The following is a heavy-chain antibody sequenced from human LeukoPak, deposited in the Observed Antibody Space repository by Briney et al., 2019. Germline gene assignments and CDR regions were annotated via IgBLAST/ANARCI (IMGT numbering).Heavy chain of an antibody. J-gene: IGHJ4*02. CDR3: ARLTRLSTSPDRYYLDY. D-gene: IGHD6-6*01. CDR2: IYTSGGT. V-gene: IGHV4-4*09. Sequence: SETLSLTCTVSGGSISSYYWSWIRQPPGKGLEWIGYIYTSGGTNYIPSLKGRVTISIDTSKNQFSLKLTSVTAADSAVYYCARLTRLSTSPDRYYLDYWGQGTLVTVSS. CDR1: GGSISSYY.